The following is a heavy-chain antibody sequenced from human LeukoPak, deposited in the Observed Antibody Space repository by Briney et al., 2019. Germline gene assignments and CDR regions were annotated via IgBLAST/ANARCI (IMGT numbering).Heavy chain of an antibody. D-gene: IGHD2-2*03. CDR1: GFTFSSHW. V-gene: IGHV3-7*01. J-gene: IGHJ5*02. CDR3: ARDGSVWDL. Sequence: GGSLRLPCAASGFTFSSHWMSWVRQAPGKGLEWVANIKQDGSEKYYVDSVKGRFTISRDNAKNSLYLQMNSLRAEDTAVYYCARDGSVWDLWGQGTLVTVSS. CDR2: IKQDGSEK.